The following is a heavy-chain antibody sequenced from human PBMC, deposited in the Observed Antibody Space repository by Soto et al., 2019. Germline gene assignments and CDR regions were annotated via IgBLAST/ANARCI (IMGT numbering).Heavy chain of an antibody. J-gene: IGHJ4*02. Sequence: SVKVSCQASGFTFTSSAVQWVRQARGQRLEWIGWIGVGSGNRHYAQKFQERVTITRDMSTNTAYMGLSSLRVEDTAIYYCAKDYTVAADPSSVILFGYWGQGALVTVAS. V-gene: IGHV1-58*01. D-gene: IGHD2-15*01. CDR2: IGVGSGNR. CDR3: AKDYTVAADPSSVILFGY. CDR1: GFTFTSSA.